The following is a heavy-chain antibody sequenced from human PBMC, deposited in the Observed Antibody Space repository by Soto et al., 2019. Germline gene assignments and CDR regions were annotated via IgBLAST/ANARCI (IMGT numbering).Heavy chain of an antibody. CDR3: ARGPPSLCSGGSCYFDY. J-gene: IGHJ4*02. CDR2: INHSGST. CDR1: GGSFSGYY. V-gene: IGHV4-34*01. D-gene: IGHD2-15*01. Sequence: PSETLSLTCAVYGGSFSGYYWSWIRQPPGKGLEWIGEINHSGSTNYNPSLKSRVTISVDTSKNQFSLKLSSVTAADTAVYYCARGPPSLCSGGSCYFDYWGQGTLVTVSS.